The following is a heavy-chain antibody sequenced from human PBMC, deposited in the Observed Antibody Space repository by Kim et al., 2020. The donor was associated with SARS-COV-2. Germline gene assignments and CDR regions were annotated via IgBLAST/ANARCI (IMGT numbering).Heavy chain of an antibody. CDR2: ISTRGNT. Sequence: GGSLRLSCVGSGFAFNTYGLTWVRQAPGKGLEWVSSISTRGNTHYADSVKGRCTISRDNSKKTLYLQLNSLRVDDTDVYYCANLGVSGTTSGYWGQGTLVTVSS. D-gene: IGHD1-20*01. CDR3: ANLGVSGTTSGY. J-gene: IGHJ4*02. V-gene: IGHV3-23*05. CDR1: GFAFNTYG.